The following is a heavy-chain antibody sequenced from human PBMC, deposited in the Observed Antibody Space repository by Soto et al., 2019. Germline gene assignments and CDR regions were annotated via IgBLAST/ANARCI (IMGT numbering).Heavy chain of an antibody. V-gene: IGHV4-59*01. Sequence: PSETLSLTCTVSGASINSSYWSWIRQSPERGLEWIAYVYHTGATNYNPSLKSRVTISLDTSKGQFSLNLTSLTTADTAVYFCARGGNRYSDVASGVGGFDFWGQGSLVTVSS. D-gene: IGHD5-12*01. CDR2: VYHTGAT. CDR3: ARGGNRYSDVASGVGGFDF. CDR1: GASINSSY. J-gene: IGHJ4*02.